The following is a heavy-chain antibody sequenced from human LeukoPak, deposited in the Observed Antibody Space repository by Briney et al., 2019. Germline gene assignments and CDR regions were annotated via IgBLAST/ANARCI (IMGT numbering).Heavy chain of an antibody. D-gene: IGHD2-2*01. CDR1: GFTFSSYS. CDR2: VKQDGSEK. CDR3: ARRIGGAMKCFDL. V-gene: IGHV3-7*01. Sequence: GGSLRLSCAASGFTFSSYSMNWVRQAPGKGLEWVANVKQDGSEKYYVDSVKGRFTISRDNAKSSLYLQMNSLRDEDTAVYYCARRIGGAMKCFDLWGRGTLVTVSS. J-gene: IGHJ2*01.